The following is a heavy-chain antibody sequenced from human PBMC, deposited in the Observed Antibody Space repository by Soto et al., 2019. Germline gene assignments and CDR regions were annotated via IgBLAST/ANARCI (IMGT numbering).Heavy chain of an antibody. Sequence: QVQLQESDPGLVKPSQTLSLTCTVSGGSISSGGYYWSWIRQHPGKGLEWIGYIYYSGSTYYNPYLKSRVTISVDTSKNQFSLKLSSVTAADTAVYYCARFIVVVVAATRGYAFDIWGQGTMVTVSS. V-gene: IGHV4-31*03. J-gene: IGHJ3*02. CDR1: GGSISSGGYY. CDR2: IYYSGST. D-gene: IGHD2-15*01. CDR3: ARFIVVVVAATRGYAFDI.